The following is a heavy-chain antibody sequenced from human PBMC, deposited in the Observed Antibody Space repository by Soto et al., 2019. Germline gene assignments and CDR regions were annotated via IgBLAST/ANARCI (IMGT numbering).Heavy chain of an antibody. J-gene: IGHJ3*02. CDR3: ARGGPKHLYAIDI. Sequence: PGGSLRLSCAASGFTFSSYEMNWVRQAPGKGLEWVSYISSSGSTIYYADSVKGRFTISRDNAKNSLYLQMNSLRAEDTAVYYCARGGPKHLYAIDIWGQGTMVTVSS. CDR2: ISSSGSTI. CDR1: GFTFSSYE. V-gene: IGHV3-48*03.